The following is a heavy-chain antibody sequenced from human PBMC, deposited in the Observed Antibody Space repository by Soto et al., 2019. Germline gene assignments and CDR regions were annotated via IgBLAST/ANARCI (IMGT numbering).Heavy chain of an antibody. CDR2: ISAYNGNT. CDR1: GYTFTSYG. V-gene: IGHV1-18*01. J-gene: IGHJ4*02. D-gene: IGHD2-15*01. CDR3: ARVQRGYCSGGSCYSGLDY. Sequence: GASVKVSCKASGYTFTSYGISWVRQAPGQGLEWMGWISAYNGNTNYAQKLQGRVTMTTDTSTSTAYMELRSLRSDDTAVYYCARVQRGYCSGGSCYSGLDYWGQGTLVTVSS.